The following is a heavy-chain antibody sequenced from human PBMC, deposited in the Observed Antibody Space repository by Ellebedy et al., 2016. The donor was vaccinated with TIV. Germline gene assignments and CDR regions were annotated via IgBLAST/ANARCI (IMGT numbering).Heavy chain of an antibody. CDR3: ARDRPHSCFDP. V-gene: IGHV3-74*01. Sequence: PGGSLRLSCAASEFTFSNHWMHWVRQAPGKGLVWVSRINRDGSTTNYADSVKGRFTVSRDNAKNTLYLQMDSLRADDTAVYYCARDRPHSCFDPWGLGTLVTVSS. CDR1: EFTFSNHW. CDR2: INRDGSTT. J-gene: IGHJ5*02. D-gene: IGHD1-14*01.